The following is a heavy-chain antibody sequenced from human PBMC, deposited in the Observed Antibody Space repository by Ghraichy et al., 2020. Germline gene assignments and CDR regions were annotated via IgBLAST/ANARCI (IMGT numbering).Heavy chain of an antibody. CDR1: AFTFSSYA. D-gene: IGHD3-22*01. Sequence: GESLNISCAASAFTFSSYAMSWVRQAPGKGLEWVSAVSGSGGSTYYADSVKGRFTISRDNSKNTLYVQMNSLRAEDTAVYYCAKSIEDDSSGYYYSAFDIWGQGTMVTVSS. V-gene: IGHV3-23*01. CDR3: AKSIEDDSSGYYYSAFDI. J-gene: IGHJ3*02. CDR2: VSGSGGST.